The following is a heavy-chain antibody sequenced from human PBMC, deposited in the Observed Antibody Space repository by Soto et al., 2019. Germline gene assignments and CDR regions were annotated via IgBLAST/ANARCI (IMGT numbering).Heavy chain of an antibody. CDR2: ISAYNGNT. J-gene: IGHJ6*04. V-gene: IGHV1-18*01. D-gene: IGHD3-9*01. Sequence: ASVKVSCKASGYTFTSYGISWVRQAPGQGLEWMGWISAYNGNTNYAQKLQGRVTMTTDTSTSTAYMELRSLRSDDTAVYYCARCDILTGYYTPNYYYYGMDVWGKGTTVTVSS. CDR1: GYTFTSYG. CDR3: ARCDILTGYYTPNYYYYGMDV.